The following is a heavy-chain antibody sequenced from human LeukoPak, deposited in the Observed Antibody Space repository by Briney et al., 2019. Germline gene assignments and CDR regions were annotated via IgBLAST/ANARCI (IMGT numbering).Heavy chain of an antibody. Sequence: SETLSLTCTVSGGSISSSSYYWGWIRQPPGKGLEWIGSIYYSGSTYYNPSLKSRVTISVDTSKNQFSLKLSSVTAADTAVYYCAREWLFRSPNWFDPWGQGTLVTVSS. CDR1: GGSISSSSYY. CDR3: AREWLFRSPNWFDP. D-gene: IGHD3-22*01. CDR2: IYYSGST. J-gene: IGHJ5*02. V-gene: IGHV4-39*07.